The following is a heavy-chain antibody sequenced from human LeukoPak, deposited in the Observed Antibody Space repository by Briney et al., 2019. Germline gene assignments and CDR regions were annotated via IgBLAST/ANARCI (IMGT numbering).Heavy chain of an antibody. J-gene: IGHJ5*02. V-gene: IGHV3-9*01. CDR1: GFTFDDYA. Sequence: GGSLRLSCAASGFTFDDYAMHWVRQAPGKGLEWVSGISWNSGSIGYADSVKGRFTISRDNAKNTLYLQMNSLRAEDTALYYCARDLGAYYDSSDNWFDPWGQGTLVTVSS. CDR2: ISWNSGSI. CDR3: ARDLGAYYDSSDNWFDP. D-gene: IGHD3-22*01.